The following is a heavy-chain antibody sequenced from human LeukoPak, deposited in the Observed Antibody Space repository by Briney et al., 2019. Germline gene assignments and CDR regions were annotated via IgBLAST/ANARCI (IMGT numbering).Heavy chain of an antibody. V-gene: IGHV4-4*07. CDR2: TYTSGDT. CDR3: TIGGASGSLAH. Sequence: SETLSLTCTVSRASISDNYWSWSLQPAGKALEWIGRTYTSGDTNYNPSLKSRASVSVDTSKNQFYLSLRYVTAADTAVYYCTIGGASGSLAHWGPGTLVTVSS. D-gene: IGHD6-13*01. CDR1: RASISDNY. J-gene: IGHJ4*02.